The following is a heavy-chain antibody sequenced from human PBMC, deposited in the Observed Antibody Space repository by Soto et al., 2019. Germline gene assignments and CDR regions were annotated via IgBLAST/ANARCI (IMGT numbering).Heavy chain of an antibody. D-gene: IGHD6-13*01. CDR2: IYYSGST. V-gene: IGHV4-59*01. CDR3: ARVGPFPGIAAAGHFDY. Sequence: SETLSLTCTVSGGSISSYDWSGIRQPPGKGLEWIGYIYYSGSTNYNPSLKTRVTISVDTSKNQFSLKPSSVTAADTAVYYCARVGPFPGIAAAGHFDYWGHGTLVPVSS. J-gene: IGHJ4*01. CDR1: GGSISSYD.